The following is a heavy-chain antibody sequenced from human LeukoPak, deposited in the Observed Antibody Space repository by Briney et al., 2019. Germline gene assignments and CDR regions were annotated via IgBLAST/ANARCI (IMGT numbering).Heavy chain of an antibody. CDR3: ANEWPFDY. V-gene: IGHV3-30*18. CDR2: ISSDGSNK. J-gene: IGHJ4*02. D-gene: IGHD5-12*01. Sequence: PGRSLRLSCAASGFTFSSYAMSWVRQAPGKGLEWVAVISSDGSNKYYADSVKGRFTISRDNSKNTLYLQMNSLRAEDTAVYYCANEWPFDYWGQGTLVTVSS. CDR1: GFTFSSYA.